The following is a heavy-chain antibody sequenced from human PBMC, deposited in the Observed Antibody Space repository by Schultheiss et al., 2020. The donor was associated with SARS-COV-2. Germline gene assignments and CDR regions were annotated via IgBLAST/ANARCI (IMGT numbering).Heavy chain of an antibody. Sequence: ESLKISCKGSGYSFTSYWIGWVRQMPGKGLEWMGIIYPGDSDTRYRPSFQGQVTISADKSISTAYLQWSSLGASDTAIYYCARHRLNGWYDSWGQGTLVTVSS. CDR3: ARHRLNGWYDS. CDR2: IYPGDSDT. V-gene: IGHV5-51*01. J-gene: IGHJ5*01. CDR1: GYSFTSYW. D-gene: IGHD2-8*01.